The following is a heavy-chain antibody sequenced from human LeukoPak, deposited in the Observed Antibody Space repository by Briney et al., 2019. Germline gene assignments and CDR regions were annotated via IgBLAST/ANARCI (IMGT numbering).Heavy chain of an antibody. V-gene: IGHV3-21*01. CDR2: ISSSSSFI. CDR3: ARGYSSSWYEHFQH. CDR1: GFTFSSYS. D-gene: IGHD6-13*01. Sequence: GGSLRLSCAASGFTFSSYSMNWVRQAPGKGLEWVSSISSSSSFIYYADSVKGRFTISRDNAKNSLYLQMNSLRAEDTAVYYCARGYSSSWYEHFQHWGQGTPVTVSS. J-gene: IGHJ1*01.